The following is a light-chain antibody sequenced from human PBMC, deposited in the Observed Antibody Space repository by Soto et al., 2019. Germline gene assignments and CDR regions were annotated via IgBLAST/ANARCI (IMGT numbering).Light chain of an antibody. J-gene: IGKJ5*01. V-gene: IGKV3-20*01. CDR2: GAS. CDR3: QQYGTSPLT. CDR1: QTVNSIY. Sequence: EIVLTQSPGTLSLSPGERATLSCGASQTVNSIYLAWYQQKVGQAPRLLIYGASSRATGIPDRFSGSGSGTDFTLTISRLEPEDFAVYYCQQYGTSPLTFGQGTRLEMK.